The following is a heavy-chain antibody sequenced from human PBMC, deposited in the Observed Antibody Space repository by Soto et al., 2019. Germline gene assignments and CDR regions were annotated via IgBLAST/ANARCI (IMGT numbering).Heavy chain of an antibody. CDR1: GFTFSSYA. J-gene: IGHJ6*02. D-gene: IGHD3-22*01. CDR2: ISYDGSNK. Sequence: GGSLRLSCAASGFTFSSYAMHWVRQAPGKGLEWVAVISYDGSNKYYADSVKGRFTISRDNSKNTLYLQMNSLRAEDTAVYYCARMYYYDSKTGSVYYYGMDVWGQGTTVTVSS. V-gene: IGHV3-30-3*01. CDR3: ARMYYYDSKTGSVYYYGMDV.